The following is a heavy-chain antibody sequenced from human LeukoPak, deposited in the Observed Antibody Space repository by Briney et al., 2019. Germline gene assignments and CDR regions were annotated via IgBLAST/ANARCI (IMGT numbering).Heavy chain of an antibody. D-gene: IGHD3-22*01. CDR2: IKQDGSEK. CDR1: GFTFSRYW. CDR3: ARDRKYGYDSSGYYDN. Sequence: GGSLRLSCAASGFTFSRYWMSWVRQAPGKGLEWVANIKQDGSEKYYVDSVKGRFTISRDNAKNSLYLQMNSLRAEDTAVYYCARDRKYGYDSSGYYDNWGQGTLVTVSS. V-gene: IGHV3-7*01. J-gene: IGHJ4*02.